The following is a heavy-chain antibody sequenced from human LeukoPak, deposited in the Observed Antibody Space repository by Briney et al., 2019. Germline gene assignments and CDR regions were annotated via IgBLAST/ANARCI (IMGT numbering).Heavy chain of an antibody. CDR2: IYYSGST. Sequence: RPSETLSLTCTVSGGSISSYYWSWIRQPPGKGLEWIGYIYYSGSTNYNPSLKSRVTISVDTSKNQFSLKLSSVTAADTAVYYCARDLGETSQFWSGYTAFDIWGQGTMVTVSS. D-gene: IGHD3-3*01. J-gene: IGHJ3*02. CDR3: ARDLGETSQFWSGYTAFDI. CDR1: GGSISSYY. V-gene: IGHV4-59*01.